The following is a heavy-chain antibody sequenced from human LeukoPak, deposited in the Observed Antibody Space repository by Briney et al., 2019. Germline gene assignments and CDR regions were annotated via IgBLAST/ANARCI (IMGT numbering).Heavy chain of an antibody. Sequence: ASVKVSCRASGYTFTSYGISWVRQAPGQGLEWMGWISAYNGNTNYAQKLQGRVTMTTDTSTSTAYMELRSLSSDAPAVYYCATGRFQSWLQLGDYWGQGTLVPVSS. CDR3: ATGRFQSWLQLGDY. CDR2: ISAYNGNT. D-gene: IGHD5-24*01. J-gene: IGHJ4*02. V-gene: IGHV1-18*01. CDR1: GYTFTSYG.